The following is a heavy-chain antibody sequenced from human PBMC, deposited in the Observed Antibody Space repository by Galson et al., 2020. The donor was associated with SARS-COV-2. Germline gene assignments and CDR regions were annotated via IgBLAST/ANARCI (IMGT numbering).Heavy chain of an antibody. CDR2: VYASGRT. D-gene: IGHD2-2*01. V-gene: IGHV4-59*01. Sequence: SETLSLTCSVSGGSISSYYWSWNRQPPGKGLEWIGYVYASGRTNYNPSLKSRVTISIDTSKNQFSLKLSSVTAADTAVYFCARAGYCTNTFCYEAPRQGYDYWGQGTLVTVSS. CDR3: ARAGYCTNTFCYEAPRQGYDY. J-gene: IGHJ4*02. CDR1: GGSISSYY.